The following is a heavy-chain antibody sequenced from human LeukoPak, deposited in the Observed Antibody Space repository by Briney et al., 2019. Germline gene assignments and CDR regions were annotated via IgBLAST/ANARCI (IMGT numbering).Heavy chain of an antibody. CDR3: ARQQDSYYYYYIDV. V-gene: IGHV4-38-2*01. CDR2: LYHSDSA. Sequence: KTSETLSLTCAVSGYSISNGYYWVWIRQPPGRGLEWIGSLYHSDSAYYNTSLRSRVSMSVDTSKNQFSLTLSFVTAADAAVYYCARQQDSYYYYYIDVWGSGTTVTVSS. CDR1: GYSISNGYY. J-gene: IGHJ6*03.